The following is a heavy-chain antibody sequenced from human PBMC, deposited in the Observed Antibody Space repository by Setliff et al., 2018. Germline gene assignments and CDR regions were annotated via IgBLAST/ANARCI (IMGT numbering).Heavy chain of an antibody. CDR1: GASSSSGDDV. D-gene: IGHD2-8*02. CDR3: TVYNTGSSKVHY. J-gene: IGHJ4*02. V-gene: IGHV4-31*09. CDR2: IYYTTNG. Sequence: PSETLSLTCTVSGASSSSGDDVWSWIRQPPGKGLEWIGSIYYTTNGPYNPSLKSRVTMSVDKSKTQFSLKLSSVTAADTALYYCTVYNTGSSKVHYWGQGTPVTVSS.